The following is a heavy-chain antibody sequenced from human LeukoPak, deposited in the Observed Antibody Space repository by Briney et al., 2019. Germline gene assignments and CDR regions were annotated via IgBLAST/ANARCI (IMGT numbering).Heavy chain of an antibody. Sequence: PSETLSLTCTVSGGSISSYYWSWIRQPPGKGLEWIGYIYYSGSTNYNPPLKSRVTISVDTSKNQFSLKLSSVTAADTAVYYCARHTSYYYGSGRTDYWGQGTLVTVSS. D-gene: IGHD3-10*01. CDR2: IYYSGST. J-gene: IGHJ4*02. V-gene: IGHV4-59*08. CDR3: ARHTSYYYGSGRTDY. CDR1: GGSISSYY.